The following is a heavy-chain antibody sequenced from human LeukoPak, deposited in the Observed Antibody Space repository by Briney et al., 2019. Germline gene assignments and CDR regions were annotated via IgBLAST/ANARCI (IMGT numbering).Heavy chain of an antibody. J-gene: IGHJ5*02. Sequence: ASVKVSCKASGYTFTSYDINWVRQATGQGLEWMGWMNPNSGNTGYAQKFQGRVTITTDESTSTAYMELSSLRSEDTAVYYCARDDGRFGQRIGWFDPWGQGTLVTVSS. CDR1: GYTFTSYD. CDR2: MNPNSGNT. D-gene: IGHD3-10*01. V-gene: IGHV1-8*03. CDR3: ARDDGRFGQRIGWFDP.